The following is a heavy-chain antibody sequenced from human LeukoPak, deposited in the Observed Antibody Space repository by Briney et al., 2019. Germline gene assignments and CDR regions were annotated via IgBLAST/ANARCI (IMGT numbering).Heavy chain of an antibody. V-gene: IGHV3-74*01. Sequence: PGGSLRLSCAASGFTFSNYWIHWVRQAPGRGLVWVSRINSDGTSTNYADSVKGRFTISRDNSKNTLYLQMNSLRAEDTAVYYCAGFSYYDSSSAFDYWGQGTLVTVSS. D-gene: IGHD3-22*01. J-gene: IGHJ4*02. CDR3: AGFSYYDSSSAFDY. CDR2: INSDGTST. CDR1: GFTFSNYW.